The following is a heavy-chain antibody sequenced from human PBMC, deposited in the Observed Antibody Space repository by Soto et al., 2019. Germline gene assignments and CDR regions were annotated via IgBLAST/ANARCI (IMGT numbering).Heavy chain of an antibody. V-gene: IGHV4-59*01. Sequence: PGKGLEWIGYIYYSGSTNYNPSLKSRVTISVDTSKNQFSLKLSSVTAADTAVYYCARGGLYCSNTSCSCSFHPWGQGTLVTVSS. D-gene: IGHD2-2*01. CDR2: IYYSGST. CDR3: ARGGLYCSNTSCSCSFHP. J-gene: IGHJ5*02.